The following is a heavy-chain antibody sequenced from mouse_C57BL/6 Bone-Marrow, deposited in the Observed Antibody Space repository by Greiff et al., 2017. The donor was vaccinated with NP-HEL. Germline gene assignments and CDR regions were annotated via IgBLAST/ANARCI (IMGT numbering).Heavy chain of an antibody. CDR3: TREGDSSGGAWFAY. CDR1: GYTFTDYE. CDR2: IDPETGGS. D-gene: IGHD2-12*01. V-gene: IGHV1-15*01. Sequence: QVQLQQSGAELVRPGASVTLSCKASGYTFTDYEMHWVKQTPVHGLEWIGAIDPETGGSAYNQKFKGKAILTADKSSSAAYMELRDLKSEDSAVYYCTREGDSSGGAWFAYWGQGTLVTVSA. J-gene: IGHJ3*01.